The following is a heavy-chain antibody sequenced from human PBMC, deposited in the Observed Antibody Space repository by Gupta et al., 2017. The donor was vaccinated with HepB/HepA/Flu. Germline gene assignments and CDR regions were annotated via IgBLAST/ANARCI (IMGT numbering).Heavy chain of an antibody. CDR2: ISSSSSYI. CDR1: GFTFSSYS. D-gene: IGHD7-27*01. Sequence: EVQLVESGGGLVKPGGSLRLSCAASGFTFSSYSMNWVRQAPGKGLEWVSSISSSSSYIYYADPVKGRFTISRDNAKNSLYQQMNSLRAEDTAVYYCARGNWGGNDYWGQGTLVTVSS. CDR3: ARGNWGGNDY. J-gene: IGHJ4*02. V-gene: IGHV3-21*01.